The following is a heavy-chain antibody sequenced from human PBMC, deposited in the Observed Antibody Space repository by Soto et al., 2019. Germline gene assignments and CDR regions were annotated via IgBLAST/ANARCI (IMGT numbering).Heavy chain of an antibody. CDR1: GGTFSSYA. V-gene: IGHV1-69*12. CDR3: AREYASSGYYFPPGSYYFDY. Sequence: QVQLVQSGAEVKKPGSSVKVSCKASGGTFSSYAISWVRQAPGQGLEWMGGIIPIFGTANYAQKLQGRVTITADESTSTAYMELSSLRSEDTAVYYCAREYASSGYYFPPGSYYFDYWGQGTLFTVSS. J-gene: IGHJ4*02. CDR2: IIPIFGTA. D-gene: IGHD3-22*01.